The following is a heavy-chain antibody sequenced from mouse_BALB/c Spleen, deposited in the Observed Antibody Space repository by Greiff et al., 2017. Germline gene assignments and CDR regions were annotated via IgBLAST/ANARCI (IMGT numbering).Heavy chain of an antibody. CDR1: GFTFSSYG. CDR3: ARDRVTTVPWYFDV. D-gene: IGHD1-1*01. J-gene: IGHJ1*01. V-gene: IGHV5-6-3*01. Sequence: EVQLQESGGGLVQPGGSLKLSCAASGFTFSSYGMSWVRQTPDKRLELVATINSNGGSTYYPDSVKGRFTISRDNAKNTLYLQMSSLKSEDTAMYYCARDRVTTVPWYFDVWGAGTTVTVSS. CDR2: INSNGGST.